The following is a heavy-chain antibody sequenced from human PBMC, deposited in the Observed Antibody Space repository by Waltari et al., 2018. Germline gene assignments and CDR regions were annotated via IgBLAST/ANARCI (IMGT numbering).Heavy chain of an antibody. CDR3: ARVLDYGIDY. V-gene: IGHV4-34*01. D-gene: IGHD4-17*01. Sequence: QVQLQQWGAGLLKPSETLSLTCAVYGGSFSGYYWSWIRQPPGKGREWIGEINHSGSTNYNPSLKSRVTISVDTSKNQFSLKLSSVTAADTAVYYCARVLDYGIDYWGQGTLVTVSS. CDR2: INHSGST. J-gene: IGHJ4*02. CDR1: GGSFSGYY.